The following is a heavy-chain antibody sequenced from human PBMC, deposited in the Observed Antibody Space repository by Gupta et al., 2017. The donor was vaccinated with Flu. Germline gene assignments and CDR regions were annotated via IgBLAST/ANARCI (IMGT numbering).Heavy chain of an antibody. D-gene: IGHD6-19*01. CDR2: INPNSGGT. V-gene: IGHV1-2*02. CDR3: ARDLWRYSSGWYGGVKGY. Sequence: QVQLVQSGAEVKKPGASVKVSCKASGYTFTGYYMHWVRQAPGQGLEWMGWINPNSGGTNYAQKFQGRVTMTRDTSISTAYMELSRLRSDDTAVYYCARDLWRYSSGWYGGVKGYWGQGTLVTVSS. J-gene: IGHJ4*02. CDR1: GYTFTGYY.